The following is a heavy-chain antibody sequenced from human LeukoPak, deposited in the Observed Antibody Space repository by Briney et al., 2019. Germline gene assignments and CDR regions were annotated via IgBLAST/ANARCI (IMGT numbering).Heavy chain of an antibody. V-gene: IGHV4-34*01. CDR3: ARGRYYYDSSGYYFFRVPYYYYGMDV. D-gene: IGHD3-22*01. CDR1: GGSFSGYY. CDR2: INHSGST. Sequence: SETLSLTCAVYGGSFSGYYWSWIRQPPGKGLEWIGEINHSGSTNYNPSLKSRVTISVDTSKNQFSLKLSSVTAADTAVYYCARGRYYYDSSGYYFFRVPYYYYGMDVWGQGTTVTVSS. J-gene: IGHJ6*02.